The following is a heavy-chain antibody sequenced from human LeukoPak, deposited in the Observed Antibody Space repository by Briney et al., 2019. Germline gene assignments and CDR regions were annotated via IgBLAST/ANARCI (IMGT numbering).Heavy chain of an antibody. CDR3: AKDMGSGWYRANFDY. Sequence: GGSLRLSCAASGFTFDDYGMSWVRQAPGKGLEWVSGINWNGGSTGYADSVKGRFTISRDNSKNTVYLQMNSLRAEDTAVYYCAKDMGSGWYRANFDYWGQGTLVTVSS. CDR2: INWNGGST. D-gene: IGHD6-19*01. J-gene: IGHJ4*02. CDR1: GFTFDDYG. V-gene: IGHV3-20*04.